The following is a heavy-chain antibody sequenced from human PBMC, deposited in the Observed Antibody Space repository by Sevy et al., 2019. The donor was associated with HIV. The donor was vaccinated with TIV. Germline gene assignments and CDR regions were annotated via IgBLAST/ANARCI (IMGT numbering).Heavy chain of an antibody. D-gene: IGHD3-10*01. CDR2: ISSSGSTI. V-gene: IGHV3-48*03. Sequence: GGSLRLSCAASGFTFSSYEMIWVRQAPGKGLEWVSYISSSGSTIYYADSVKGRFTISRDNAKNSLYLQMNSLRAEDTAVYYCARGFRGTSAFDPWGQGTLVTVSS. CDR3: ARGFRGTSAFDP. CDR1: GFTFSSYE. J-gene: IGHJ5*02.